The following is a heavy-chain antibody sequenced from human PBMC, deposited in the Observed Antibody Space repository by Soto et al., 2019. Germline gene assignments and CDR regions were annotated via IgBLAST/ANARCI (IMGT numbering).Heavy chain of an antibody. Sequence: AAVKVSCNASGGTFSSYAISWVRQAPGQGXEWMGGIIPIFGTANYAQKFQGRVTITADESTSTAYMELSSLRSEDTAVYYCAREGVSIFGVVHTYYFDYWGQGTLVTVSS. CDR1: GGTFSSYA. CDR3: AREGVSIFGVVHTYYFDY. CDR2: IIPIFGTA. J-gene: IGHJ4*02. V-gene: IGHV1-69*13. D-gene: IGHD3-3*01.